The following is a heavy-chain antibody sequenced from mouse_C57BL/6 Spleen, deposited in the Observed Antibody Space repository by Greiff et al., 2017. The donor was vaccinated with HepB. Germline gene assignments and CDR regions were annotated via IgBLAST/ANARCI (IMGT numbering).Heavy chain of an antibody. D-gene: IGHD1-1*01. J-gene: IGHJ2*01. V-gene: IGHV1-64*01. Sequence: QVHVKQPGAELVKPGASVKLSCKASGYTFTSYWMHWVKQRPGQGLEWIGMIHPNSGSTNYNEKFKSKATLTVDKSSSTAYMQLSSLTSEDSAVYYCARWEGSTVVAPLDYWGQGTTLTVSS. CDR3: ARWEGSTVVAPLDY. CDR1: GYTFTSYW. CDR2: IHPNSGST.